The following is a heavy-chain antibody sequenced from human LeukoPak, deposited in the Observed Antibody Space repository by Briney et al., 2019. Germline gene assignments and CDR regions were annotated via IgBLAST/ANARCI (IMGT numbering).Heavy chain of an antibody. D-gene: IGHD3-10*01. CDR2: INTKTGNP. V-gene: IGHV7-4-1*02. Sequence: ASVKVSCMASGYTFIRYYMHWVRQAPGQGLEWVGWINTKTGNPTYAQGFTGRFVFSLDTSVSTAYLQISSLKAEDTAEYYCARASLLLWFGELSSDAFDIWGQGTMVTVSS. CDR3: ARASLLLWFGELSSDAFDI. J-gene: IGHJ3*02. CDR1: GYTFIRYY.